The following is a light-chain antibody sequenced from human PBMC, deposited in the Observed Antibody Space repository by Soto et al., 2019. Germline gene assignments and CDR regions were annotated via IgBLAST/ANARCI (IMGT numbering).Light chain of an antibody. CDR3: QQYDSSST. J-gene: IGKJ4*02. CDR2: KAS. Sequence: DIQMTPSPSTLSASVGDRVTITCRASQNIRSWLAWYQQKPGKAPRLLIYKASSLESGVPSRFSGSGSGTEFTLTISSLQPDDSATYYCQQYDSSSTFGGGTKGDIK. CDR1: QNIRSW. V-gene: IGKV1-5*03.